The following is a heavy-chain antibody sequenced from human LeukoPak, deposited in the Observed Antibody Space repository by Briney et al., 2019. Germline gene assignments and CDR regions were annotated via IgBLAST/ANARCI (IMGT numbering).Heavy chain of an antibody. Sequence: GGSLRLSCAASGFTFSSYSMNWVRQAPGKGPEWVSVIYSGATTYYADSVKGRFTISKDNSKNTLYLQMNSLRAEDTAVYYCATCSHRGYYYMDVWGEGTTVTVSS. CDR3: ATCSHRGYYYMDV. CDR2: IYSGATT. CDR1: GFTFSSYS. D-gene: IGHD2-15*01. J-gene: IGHJ6*03. V-gene: IGHV3-53*01.